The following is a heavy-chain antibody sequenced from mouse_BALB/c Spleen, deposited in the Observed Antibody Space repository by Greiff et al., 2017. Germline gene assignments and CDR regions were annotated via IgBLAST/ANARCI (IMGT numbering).Heavy chain of an antibody. CDR2: ISNGGGST. CDR3: ARQTHWYFDV. CDR1: GFTFSSYT. V-gene: IGHV5-12-2*01. Sequence: EVMLVESGGGLVQPGGSLKLSCAASGFTFSSYTMSWVRQTPEKRLEWVAYISNGGGSTYYPDTVKGRFTISRDNAKNTLYLQMSSLKSEDTAMYYCARQTHWYFDVWGAGTTVTVSS. J-gene: IGHJ1*01.